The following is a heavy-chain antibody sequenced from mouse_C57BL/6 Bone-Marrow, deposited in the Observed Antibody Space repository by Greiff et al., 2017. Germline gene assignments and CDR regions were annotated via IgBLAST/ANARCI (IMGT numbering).Heavy chain of an antibody. D-gene: IGHD5-5*01. CDR3: ARMCFYLFDY. Sequence: EVQLQQSGPELVKPGASVKISCKASGYTFTDYYMNWVKQSHGKSLEWIGDINPNNGGTSYNQKFKGKATLTVDKSSSTAYMELRSLTSEDSAVYYCARMCFYLFDYWGQGTTLTVSS. CDR2: INPNNGGT. V-gene: IGHV1-26*01. J-gene: IGHJ2*01. CDR1: GYTFTDYY.